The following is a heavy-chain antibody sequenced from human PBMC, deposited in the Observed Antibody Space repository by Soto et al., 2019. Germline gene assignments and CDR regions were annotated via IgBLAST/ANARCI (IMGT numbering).Heavy chain of an antibody. V-gene: IGHV4-31*03. CDR3: ARWGFGTDRGFDY. J-gene: IGHJ4*02. CDR2: IYYSGST. Sequence: QVQLQESGPGLVKPSQTLSLTCTVSGGSISSGGYYWSWIRQHPGKGLEWIGYIYYSGSTYYNPSLKSRVXXSXDXXKNQFSLKLSSVSAADTAVYYCARWGFGTDRGFDYWGQGTLVTVSS. CDR1: GGSISSGGYY. D-gene: IGHD3-10*01.